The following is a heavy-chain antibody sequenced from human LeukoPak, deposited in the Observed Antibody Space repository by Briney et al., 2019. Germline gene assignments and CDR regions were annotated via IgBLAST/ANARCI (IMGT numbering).Heavy chain of an antibody. CDR1: GYTFTSYA. V-gene: IGHV7-4-1*02. CDR2: INTNTGNP. CDR3: ARDLYYYDSSGFDY. J-gene: IGHJ4*02. Sequence: GASVKVSCKASGYTFTSYAMNWVRQAPGQGLEWMGWINTNTGNPTYAQGFTGRFAFSLDTSVSTAYLQISSLKAEDTAVYYCARDLYYYDSSGFDYWGQGTLVTVSS. D-gene: IGHD3-22*01.